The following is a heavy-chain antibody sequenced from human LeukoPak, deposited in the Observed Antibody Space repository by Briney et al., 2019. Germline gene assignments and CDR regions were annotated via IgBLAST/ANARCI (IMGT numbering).Heavy chain of an antibody. Sequence: QPGRSLRLSCAASGVSFSSYGFHWVRQAPGKGLEWVAVIWHDGSAEFYVDSVKGRFDISRDDSKNTVYLQMNSLRAEDTGLYYCAKDSRGGWTGYFDSWGQGTLVTVSS. J-gene: IGHJ4*02. CDR3: AKDSRGGWTGYFDS. CDR1: GVSFSSYG. CDR2: IWHDGSAE. V-gene: IGHV3-33*06. D-gene: IGHD6-19*01.